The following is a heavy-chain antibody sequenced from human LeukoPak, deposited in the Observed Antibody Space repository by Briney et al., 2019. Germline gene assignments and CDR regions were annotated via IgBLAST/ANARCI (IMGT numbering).Heavy chain of an antibody. CDR1: GFSFSSSS. D-gene: IGHD3-3*01. Sequence: GGSLRLSCAASGFSFSSSSMHWVRQAPGKGLVWVSRINSDGSSTDYADSVKGRFTISRDNAKNTLFLQMNSLRAEDTAVYYCARGAFGGLDYWGQGTLVTVSS. J-gene: IGHJ4*02. V-gene: IGHV3-74*01. CDR2: INSDGSST. CDR3: ARGAFGGLDY.